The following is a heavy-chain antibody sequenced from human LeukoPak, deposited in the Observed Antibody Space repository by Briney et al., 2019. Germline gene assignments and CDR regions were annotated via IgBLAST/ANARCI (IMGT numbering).Heavy chain of an antibody. Sequence: ASVKVSCKASGYTFTSYGISWVRQAPGQGLEWMGWISAYNGNTNYAQKLQGRVTMTTDTSTSTAYMELRSLRSDDTAVYYCARDFGVQLERRTPDYWGQGTLVTVSS. CDR3: ARDFGVQLERRTPDY. J-gene: IGHJ4*02. V-gene: IGHV1-18*01. CDR2: ISAYNGNT. D-gene: IGHD1-1*01. CDR1: GYTFTSYG.